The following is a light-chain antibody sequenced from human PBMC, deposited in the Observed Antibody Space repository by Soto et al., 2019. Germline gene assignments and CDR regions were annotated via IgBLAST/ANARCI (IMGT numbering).Light chain of an antibody. Sequence: DIQMTQSPSTLSASVGDRVTITCRASQSIRSWLAWYQQKPGKAPKLLIYDASSLESGVPSRFSGSGSGTECTLTISSLQPDDFATYYGQQCHSYPGTFGRGTKVEIK. V-gene: IGKV1-5*01. J-gene: IGKJ1*01. CDR3: QQCHSYPGT. CDR1: QSIRSW. CDR2: DAS.